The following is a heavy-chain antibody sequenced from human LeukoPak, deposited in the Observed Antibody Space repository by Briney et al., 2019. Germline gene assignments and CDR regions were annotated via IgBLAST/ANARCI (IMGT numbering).Heavy chain of an antibody. V-gene: IGHV1-18*04. CDR2: ISAYNGNT. CDR1: GYTFTGYY. D-gene: IGHD3-3*01. Sequence: GASVKVSCKASGYTFTGYYMHWVRQAPGQGLEWMGWISAYNGNTNYAQKLQGRVTMTTDTSTSTAYMELRSLRSDDTAVYYCAREHLTIFGETYGMDVWGQGTTVTVSS. J-gene: IGHJ6*02. CDR3: AREHLTIFGETYGMDV.